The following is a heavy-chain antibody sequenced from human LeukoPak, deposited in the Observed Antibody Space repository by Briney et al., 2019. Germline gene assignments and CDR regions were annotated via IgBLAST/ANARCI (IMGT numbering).Heavy chain of an antibody. J-gene: IGHJ5*02. Sequence: ASVNVSCKASGYTFTIYGISWVRQAPGQGLEWMGWISAYNGNTNYAQKLQGRVTMTTGTSTSTAYMELRSLRSDDTAVYYCARVSNYYDFWCGYYRVKDWFGPWGQGTLVTVSS. CDR1: GYTFTIYG. D-gene: IGHD3-3*01. V-gene: IGHV1-18*01. CDR3: ARVSNYYDFWCGYYRVKDWFGP. CDR2: ISAYNGNT.